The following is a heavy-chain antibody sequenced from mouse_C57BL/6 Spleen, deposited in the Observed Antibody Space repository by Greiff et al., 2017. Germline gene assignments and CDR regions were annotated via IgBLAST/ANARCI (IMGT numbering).Heavy chain of an antibody. D-gene: IGHD2-5*01. CDR1: GYTFTDYN. CDR3: ARPAYYSIPWFAY. V-gene: IGHV1-22*01. CDR2: INPNNGGT. J-gene: IGHJ3*01. Sequence: EVQLQQSGPELVKPGASVKMSCKASGYTFTDYNMHWVKQSHGKSLEWIGYINPNNGGTSYNQKFKGKATLTVNKSSSTAYMGLRSLTSEDSAVYNGARPAYYSIPWFAYWGQGTLVTVSA.